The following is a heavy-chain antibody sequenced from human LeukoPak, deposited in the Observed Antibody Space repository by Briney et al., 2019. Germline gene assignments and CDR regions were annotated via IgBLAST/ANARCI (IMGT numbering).Heavy chain of an antibody. D-gene: IGHD3-3*01. CDR2: IYPGDSDT. J-gene: IGHJ3*02. V-gene: IGHV5-51*03. CDR3: ASTITILGVVLKDAFDI. CDR1: GYSFTSYW. Sequence: GESLKISCKGSGYSFTSYWIGWVRQMPGKGLEWMGIIYPGDSDTRYSPSFQGQVTISADKSISTAYLQWSSLKASDTAMYYCASTITILGVVLKDAFDIWGQGTMVTVS.